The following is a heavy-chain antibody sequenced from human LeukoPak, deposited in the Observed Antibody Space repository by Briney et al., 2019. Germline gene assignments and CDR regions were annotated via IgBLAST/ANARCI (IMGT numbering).Heavy chain of an antibody. CDR3: ARYYYDSSGYYIDY. Sequence: SETLSLICTVSGGSISSYYWSWIRQPPGKGLEWIGYIYYSGSTNYNPSLKSRVTISVDTSKNQFSLKLSSVTAADTAVYYCARYYYDSSGYYIDYWGQGTLVTVSS. CDR2: IYYSGST. D-gene: IGHD3-22*01. CDR1: GGSISSYY. J-gene: IGHJ4*02. V-gene: IGHV4-59*01.